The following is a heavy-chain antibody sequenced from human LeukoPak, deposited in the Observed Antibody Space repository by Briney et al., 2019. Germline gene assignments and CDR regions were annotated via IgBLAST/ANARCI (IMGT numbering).Heavy chain of an antibody. V-gene: IGHV3-23*01. D-gene: IGHD6-13*01. Sequence: GGSLRLSCAASGFTFSSYAMSWVRQAPGKGLEWVSAISGSGGSTYYADSVKGRFTISRDNSKNTLYLQMNSLRAEDTAVYYCAKDPRRGSSWYGGVDYWGQGTLVTVSS. J-gene: IGHJ4*02. CDR1: GFTFSSYA. CDR3: AKDPRRGSSWYGGVDY. CDR2: ISGSGGST.